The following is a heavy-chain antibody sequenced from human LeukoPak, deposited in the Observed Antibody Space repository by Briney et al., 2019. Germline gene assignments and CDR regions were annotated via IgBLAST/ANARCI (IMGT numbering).Heavy chain of an antibody. V-gene: IGHV4-39*01. CDR3: ARSYYYDYRQIDY. CDR1: GDSISTSSYY. D-gene: IGHD3-22*01. CDR2: IYYSGST. Sequence: SETLSLTCTVSGDSISTSSYYWGWIRQPPGKGLEWLGSIYYSGSTYYNPSLKSRFTISVDTSKNQFYLNLYSVTAADTAVFYCARSYYYDYRQIDYWGQGTLVTVSS. J-gene: IGHJ4*02.